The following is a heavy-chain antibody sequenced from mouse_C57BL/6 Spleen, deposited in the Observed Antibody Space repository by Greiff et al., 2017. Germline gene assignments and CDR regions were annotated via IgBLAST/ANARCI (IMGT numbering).Heavy chain of an antibody. CDR1: GYTFTSYW. D-gene: IGHD2-4*01. Sequence: VQLQQPGAELVMPGASVKLSCKASGYTFTSYWMHWVKQRPGQGLEWIGEIDPSDSYTNYNQKFKGKSTLTVDKSSSTAYMQLSSLTSEDSAVYYCARSFDYGYARDYWGQGTSVTVSS. V-gene: IGHV1-69*01. J-gene: IGHJ4*01. CDR3: ARSFDYGYARDY. CDR2: IDPSDSYT.